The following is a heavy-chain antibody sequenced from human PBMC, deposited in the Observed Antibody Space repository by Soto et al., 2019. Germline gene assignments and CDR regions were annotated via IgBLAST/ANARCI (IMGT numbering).Heavy chain of an antibody. J-gene: IGHJ6*02. CDR3: AKGRSYYYYYGVDV. Sequence: GGSLRLSCAASGFTFSSYSMNWVRQAPGKGLEWVSYISSSSSTIYYADSVKGRFTISRDNAKNTLYLQMNSLRAEDTALYYCAKGRSYYYYYGVDVWGQGTTVTVSS. V-gene: IGHV3-48*01. CDR2: ISSSSSTI. CDR1: GFTFSSYS.